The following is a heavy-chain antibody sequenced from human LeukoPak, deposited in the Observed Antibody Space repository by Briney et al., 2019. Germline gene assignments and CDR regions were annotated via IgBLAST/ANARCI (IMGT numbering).Heavy chain of an antibody. CDR2: ISGSGAGT. D-gene: IGHD1-1*01. Sequence: GGSLRLSCAVSGFTFSSYAMNWVRQAPGKGLEWVSGISGSGAGTYYADSVKGRFTISRDNSKNTLYLQMNSLRAEDTAVYYCASRSRTGRDYWGQGTLVTVSS. V-gene: IGHV3-23*01. CDR1: GFTFSSYA. J-gene: IGHJ4*02. CDR3: ASRSRTGRDY.